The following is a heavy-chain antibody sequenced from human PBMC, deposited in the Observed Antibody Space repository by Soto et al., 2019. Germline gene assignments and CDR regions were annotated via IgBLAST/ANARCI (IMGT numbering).Heavy chain of an antibody. V-gene: IGHV4-39*01. J-gene: IGHJ4*02. D-gene: IGHD6-19*01. CDR2: IYYSGST. CDR1: GGSISSSSYY. CDR3: ARHAVXSSGFTDY. Sequence: PSXTLSLTCTVSGGSISSSSYYWGWIRQPPGKGLEWIGSIYYSGSTYYNPSLKSRVTISVDTSKNQFSLKLSSVTAADTAVYYCARHAVXSSGFTDYWGQGTLVTVS.